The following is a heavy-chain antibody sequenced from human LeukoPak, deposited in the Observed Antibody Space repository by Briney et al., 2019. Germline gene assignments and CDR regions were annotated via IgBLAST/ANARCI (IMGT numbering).Heavy chain of an antibody. D-gene: IGHD2-21*01. Sequence: SETLPLTCAVYGGSFSGYYWSWIRQPPGKGLEWIGEINHSGSTNYNPSLKSRVTMSVDTSKNQFSLKLSSVTAADTAVYYCARDAGVRDYYYGMDVWGQGTTVTVSS. V-gene: IGHV4-34*01. CDR1: GGSFSGYY. CDR2: INHSGST. CDR3: ARDAGVRDYYYGMDV. J-gene: IGHJ6*02.